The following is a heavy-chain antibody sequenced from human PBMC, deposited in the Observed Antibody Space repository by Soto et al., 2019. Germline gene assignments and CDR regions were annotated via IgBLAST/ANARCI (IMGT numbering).Heavy chain of an antibody. V-gene: IGHV4-4*02. D-gene: IGHD2-8*02. Sequence: QVYLQESGPGLVKPSGTLSLTCAVSDGSISSNNWWSWVRQPPGTGLEWIGEIYPSGSTNYNPSFKSRVTISVDKSKSQFSLKLSSVTAADTAVYYCARNSYVTGGGYCDYWGQGTLVTVSS. CDR3: ARNSYVTGGGYCDY. J-gene: IGHJ4*02. CDR2: IYPSGST. CDR1: DGSISSNNW.